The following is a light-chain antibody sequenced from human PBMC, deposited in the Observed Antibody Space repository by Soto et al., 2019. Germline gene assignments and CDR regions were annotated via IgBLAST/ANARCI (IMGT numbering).Light chain of an antibody. CDR3: QQYNNWPPIT. Sequence: EIVMTQSPATLSVSPGERATLSCRASQSVSGNLAWYQQKPGQAPRLLIYAASTRATGIPARFSGSGSGTAFTHTISSLQSEDFAVYYCQQYNNWPPITFGPGTKVDIK. V-gene: IGKV3-15*01. CDR1: QSVSGN. J-gene: IGKJ3*01. CDR2: AAS.